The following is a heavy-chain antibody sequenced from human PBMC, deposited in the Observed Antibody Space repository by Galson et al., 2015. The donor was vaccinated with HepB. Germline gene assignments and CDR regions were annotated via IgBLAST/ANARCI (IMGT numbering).Heavy chain of an antibody. CDR3: ARDRQQWPWYFDL. CDR2: ISSSSYI. Sequence: SLRLSCAASGFTFSSYSMNWVRQAPGKGLEWVSSISSSSYIYYADSVKGRFTISRDNAKNSLYLQMNSLRAEDTAVYYCARDRQQWPWYFDLWGRGTLVTVSS. J-gene: IGHJ2*01. D-gene: IGHD6-19*01. V-gene: IGHV3-21*01. CDR1: GFTFSSYS.